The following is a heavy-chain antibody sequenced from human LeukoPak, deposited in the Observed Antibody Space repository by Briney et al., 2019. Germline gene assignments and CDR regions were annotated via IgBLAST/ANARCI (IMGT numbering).Heavy chain of an antibody. V-gene: IGHV4-39*07. CDR2: IYYRGST. D-gene: IGHD2-15*01. Sequence: SETLSLTCTVSGGSISSSSYYWGWVRQPPGKGLEWIGSIYYRGSTYYNPSLKSRFTISVDTSKNQFSLKLSSVTAADTAVYYCARDRPDPDIVVVSNWFDHWGQGTLVTVSS. CDR1: GGSISSSSYY. CDR3: ARDRPDPDIVVVSNWFDH. J-gene: IGHJ5*02.